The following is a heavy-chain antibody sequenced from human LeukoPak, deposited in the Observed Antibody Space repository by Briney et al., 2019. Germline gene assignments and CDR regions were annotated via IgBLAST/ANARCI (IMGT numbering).Heavy chain of an antibody. CDR3: TRDPLRYLRVGHYDY. Sequence: GGSLRLSCAASGFTFSTSAVNWVRQVPGKGLEWVSSIDYDSSHIYYAASVRGRFTISRDNARDSVYLQMDSLRVEDAAVYYCTRDPLRYLRVGHYDYWGQGTLVAVSS. D-gene: IGHD3-9*01. CDR1: GFTFSTSA. CDR2: IDYDSSHI. J-gene: IGHJ4*02. V-gene: IGHV3-21*01.